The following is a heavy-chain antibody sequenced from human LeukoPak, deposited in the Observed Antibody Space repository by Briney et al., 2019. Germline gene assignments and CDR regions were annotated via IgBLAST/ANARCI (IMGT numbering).Heavy chain of an antibody. CDR3: AKDLGRAFDI. D-gene: IGHD1-26*01. CDR2: ISYDGSNK. J-gene: IGHJ3*02. CDR1: GFTFSTIG. V-gene: IGHV3-30*18. Sequence: GGSLRLSCAASGFTFSTIGMHWVRQPPGKGLEWVTIISYDGSNKHYADSVKGRFAISRDNSKNTLYLQMNSLRAEDTALYFCAKDLGRAFDIWGQGTLVTVSS.